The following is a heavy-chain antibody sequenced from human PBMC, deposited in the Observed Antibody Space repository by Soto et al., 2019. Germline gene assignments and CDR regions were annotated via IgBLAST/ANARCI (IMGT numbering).Heavy chain of an antibody. J-gene: IGHJ6*02. D-gene: IGHD3-10*01. CDR3: ARDVRVWGVIIPPSYYYGMDV. CDR2: ISAYNGNT. V-gene: IGHV1-18*01. Sequence: QVQLVQSGAEVKKPGASVKVSCKASGYTFTSYGISWVRQAPGQGLEWMGWISAYNGNTNYAQKLQGRVTMTTDTSTSTAYMELRSLRSDDTAVYYCARDVRVWGVIIPPSYYYGMDVWGQGTTVTGSS. CDR1: GYTFTSYG.